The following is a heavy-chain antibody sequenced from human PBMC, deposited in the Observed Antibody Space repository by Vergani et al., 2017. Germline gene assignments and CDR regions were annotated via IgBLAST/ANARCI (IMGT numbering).Heavy chain of an antibody. CDR1: GFTFSSYG. D-gene: IGHD6-13*01. V-gene: IGHV3-33*01. CDR2: IWYDGNNK. J-gene: IGHJ6*02. Sequence: VQLLESGGGLVQPGGSLRLSCAASGFTFSSYGMHWVRQAPGKGLEWVAVIWYDGNNKYYADSVKGRFTISRDNSKNTLYLQMNSLRAEDTAVYYCARDPWGSSSRDGMDVWGQGTTVTVSS. CDR3: ARDPWGSSSRDGMDV.